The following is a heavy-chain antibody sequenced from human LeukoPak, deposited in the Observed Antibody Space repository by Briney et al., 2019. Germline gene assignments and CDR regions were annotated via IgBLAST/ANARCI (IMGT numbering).Heavy chain of an antibody. CDR1: GFTFSSYG. V-gene: IGHV3-33*01. CDR3: AREYCSSTSCYTNGFDY. J-gene: IGHJ4*02. CDR2: IWYDGSNK. Sequence: AGGSLRLSCAASGFTFSSYGMHWVRQAPGKGLEWVAVIWYDGSNKYYADSMKGRFTISRDNSKNTLYLQMNSLRAEDTAVYYCAREYCSSTSCYTNGFDYWGQGTLVTVSS. D-gene: IGHD2-2*02.